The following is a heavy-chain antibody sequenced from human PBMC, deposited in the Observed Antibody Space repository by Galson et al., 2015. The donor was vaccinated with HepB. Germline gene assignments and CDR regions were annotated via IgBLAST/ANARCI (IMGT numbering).Heavy chain of an antibody. D-gene: IGHD3-22*01. V-gene: IGHV1-69*13. Sequence: SVKVSCKASGGTFSSYAISWVRQAPGQGLEWMGGIIPIFGTANYAQKFQGRVTITADESTSTAYMELSSLRSEDTAVYYCARDHYDYYDSSGPVRDLEYFQHWDQGTLVTVSS. J-gene: IGHJ1*01. CDR2: IIPIFGTA. CDR3: ARDHYDYYDSSGPVRDLEYFQH. CDR1: GGTFSSYA.